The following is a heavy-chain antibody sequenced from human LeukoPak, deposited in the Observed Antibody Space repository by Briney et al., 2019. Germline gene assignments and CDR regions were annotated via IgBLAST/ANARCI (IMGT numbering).Heavy chain of an antibody. CDR3: ARDRESIAAAEYYFDY. CDR1: GGTFSSYA. V-gene: IGHV1-69*05. Sequence: GASVKVSCKASGGTFSSYAISWVRQAPGQGLEWMGGIIPIFGTANYAQKFQGRVTITTDESTSTAYMELSSLRSEDTAVYYCARDRESIAAAEYYFDYWGQGTLVTVSS. D-gene: IGHD6-13*01. J-gene: IGHJ4*02. CDR2: IIPIFGTA.